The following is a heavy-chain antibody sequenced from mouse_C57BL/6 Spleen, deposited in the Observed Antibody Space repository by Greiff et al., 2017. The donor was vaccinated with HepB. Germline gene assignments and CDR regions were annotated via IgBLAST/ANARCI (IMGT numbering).Heavy chain of an antibody. V-gene: IGHV1-22*01. D-gene: IGHD2-4*01. Sequence: VQLQQSGPELVKPGASVKMSCKASGYTFTDYNMHWVKQSHGKSLEWIGYINPNNGGTSYNQKFKGKATLTLNKSSSTAYMELRSLTSEDSAVYYCARSGDYGWFAYWGQGTLVTVSA. CDR2: INPNNGGT. J-gene: IGHJ3*01. CDR3: ARSGDYGWFAY. CDR1: GYTFTDYN.